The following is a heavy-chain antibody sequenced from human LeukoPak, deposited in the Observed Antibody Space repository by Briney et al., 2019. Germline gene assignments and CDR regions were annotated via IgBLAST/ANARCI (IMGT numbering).Heavy chain of an antibody. D-gene: IGHD6-19*01. Sequence: GGSLRVSCAASESTLANYAVAWFRQAPGEGLQWVSSISGSGDITYYADSVRGRFTVSRDNSKNTMFLQMNSLRAEDAAIYFCARVVGGPDVGRDAFSVWARGTLVTVSS. J-gene: IGHJ3*01. V-gene: IGHV3-23*01. CDR2: ISGSGDIT. CDR1: ESTLANYA. CDR3: ARVVGGPDVGRDAFSV.